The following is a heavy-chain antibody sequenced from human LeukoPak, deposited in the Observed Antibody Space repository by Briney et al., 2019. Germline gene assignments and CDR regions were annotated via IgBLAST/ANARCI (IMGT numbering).Heavy chain of an antibody. J-gene: IGHJ3*02. Sequence: GGSLRLSCAASGFTFDDYGMSWVRQAPGKGLEWVSGINWNGGCTGYADSVKGRFTISRDNAKNSLYLQMNSLRAEDTAVYYCARDPFISSWYLGGAFDIWGQGTMVTVSS. V-gene: IGHV3-20*04. CDR3: ARDPFISSWYLGGAFDI. D-gene: IGHD6-13*01. CDR2: INWNGGCT. CDR1: GFTFDDYG.